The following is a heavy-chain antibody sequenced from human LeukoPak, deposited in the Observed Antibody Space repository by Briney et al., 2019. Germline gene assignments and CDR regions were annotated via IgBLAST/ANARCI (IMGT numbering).Heavy chain of an antibody. D-gene: IGHD5-12*01. Sequence: SETLSLTCTVSGGSINNYYWSWIRQSPGKGLEWIGYVYYTGSTNYNPSLKGRVTISVDTSTNQFSLRLSSVTGPDTAVYYCASSNIVARLTNEPPLNSWGPGTLVTVSS. J-gene: IGHJ4*02. V-gene: IGHV4-59*01. CDR3: ASSNIVARLTNEPPLNS. CDR1: GGSINNYY. CDR2: VYYTGST.